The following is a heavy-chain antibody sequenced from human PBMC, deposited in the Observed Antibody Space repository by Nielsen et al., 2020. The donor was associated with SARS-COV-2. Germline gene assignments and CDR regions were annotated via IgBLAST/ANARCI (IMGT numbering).Heavy chain of an antibody. V-gene: IGHV1-2*06. Sequence: ASVKVSCKASGYTFTGYYMHWVRQAPGQGLEWMGRINPNSGGTNYAQKFQGRVTMTRDTSISTAYMELSRLRSDDTAVYYCARVGDIAMAYTDYYYYGMDVWGQGTTVTVSS. CDR2: INPNSGGT. CDR3: ARVGDIAMAYTDYYYYGMDV. J-gene: IGHJ6*02. D-gene: IGHD5-18*01. CDR1: GYTFTGYY.